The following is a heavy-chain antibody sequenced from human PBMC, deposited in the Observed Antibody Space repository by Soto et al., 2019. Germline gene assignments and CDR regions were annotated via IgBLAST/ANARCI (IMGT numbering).Heavy chain of an antibody. J-gene: IGHJ6*03. Sequence: ASVKVSCKASGFTFTSSAVQWVRQARGQRLEWIGWIVVGSGNTNYAQKFQERVTITRDMSTSTAYMELSSLRSEDTAVYYCAAIPDYDIGPEGSGDYYYMDVWGKGTTVTVSS. CDR3: AAIPDYDIGPEGSGDYYYMDV. V-gene: IGHV1-58*01. CDR1: GFTFTSSA. CDR2: IVVGSGNT. D-gene: IGHD3-9*01.